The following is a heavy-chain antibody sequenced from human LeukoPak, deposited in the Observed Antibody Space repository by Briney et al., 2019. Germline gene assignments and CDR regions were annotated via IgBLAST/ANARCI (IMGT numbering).Heavy chain of an antibody. V-gene: IGHV3-21*01. CDR2: ISSSSIYI. CDR3: ARGAYYYYYMDV. J-gene: IGHJ6*03. Sequence: GGSLRLSCAASGFTVSSNYMNWVRQAPGKGLEWVSSISSSSIYIYYADSVKGRFTISRDNAKNSLYLQMNSLRAEDTAVYYCARGAYYYYYMDVWGKGTTVTVSS. CDR1: GFTVSSNY. D-gene: IGHD1-26*01.